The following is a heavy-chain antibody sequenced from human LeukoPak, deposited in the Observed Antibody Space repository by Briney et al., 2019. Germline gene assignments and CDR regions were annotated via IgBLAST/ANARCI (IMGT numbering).Heavy chain of an antibody. V-gene: IGHV3-23*01. CDR3: AKSIVGRRSYGMDV. CDR1: GFTFSSYA. D-gene: IGHD1-26*01. CDR2: ISGSGGST. J-gene: IGHJ6*02. Sequence: GGSLRLSCAASGFTFSSYAMSWVRQVPGKGLEWVSVISGSGGSTDYADSVKGRFTISRDNSKNTLYLQMNNLRAEDTAVYYCAKSIVGRRSYGMDVWGQGTTVTVSS.